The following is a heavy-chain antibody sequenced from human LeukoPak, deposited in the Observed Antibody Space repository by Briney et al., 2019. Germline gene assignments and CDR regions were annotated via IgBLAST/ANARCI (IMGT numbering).Heavy chain of an antibody. CDR2: IKQDGSEK. Sequence: PGGSLRLSCAASGFTFSSYWMSWVRQAPGKGLEWVANIKQDGSEKYYVDSVKGRFTISRDNAKNSLYLQMNSLRSEDTAVYYCARCRIPESRGSWYYYYMDVWGKGTTVTVSS. CDR1: GFTFSSYW. V-gene: IGHV3-7*03. D-gene: IGHD6-13*01. J-gene: IGHJ6*03. CDR3: ARCRIPESRGSWYYYYMDV.